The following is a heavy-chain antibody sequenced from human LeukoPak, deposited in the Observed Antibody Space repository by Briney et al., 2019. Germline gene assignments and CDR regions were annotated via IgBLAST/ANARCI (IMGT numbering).Heavy chain of an antibody. CDR1: GYSISSGYY. CDR2: IYHSGST. V-gene: IGHV4-38-2*02. D-gene: IGHD3-10*01. Sequence: SETLSLTCTVSGYSISSGYYWGWIRQPPGKGLEWIGSIYHSGSTYYNPSLKSRVTISVDTSKNQFSLKLSSVTAADTAVYYCARQAIGFGEFHFDYWGQGTLVTVSS. CDR3: ARQAIGFGEFHFDY. J-gene: IGHJ4*02.